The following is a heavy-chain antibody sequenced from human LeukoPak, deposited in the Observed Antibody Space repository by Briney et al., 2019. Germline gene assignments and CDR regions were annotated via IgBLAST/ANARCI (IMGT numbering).Heavy chain of an antibody. Sequence: ASVKVSCKASGYTFTGYYMHWVRQAPGQGLEWMGWIHPDRGTTNYAQKFQGRVTITSDTSITAAYMELSRLRSDDTAVYYCARRYCSSTSCYYFDYWGQGTLVTVSS. CDR1: GYTFTGYY. D-gene: IGHD2-2*01. J-gene: IGHJ4*02. CDR2: IHPDRGTT. V-gene: IGHV1-2*02. CDR3: ARRYCSSTSCYYFDY.